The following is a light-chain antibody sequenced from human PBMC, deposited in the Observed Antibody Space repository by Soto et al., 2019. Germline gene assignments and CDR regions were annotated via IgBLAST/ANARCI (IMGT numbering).Light chain of an antibody. CDR1: SSNIGAGYD. J-gene: IGLJ3*02. CDR3: SSYTSSSTLGV. Sequence: QPVLTQPPSVSGAPGQRVTISCTGSSSNIGAGYDVHWYQQLPGTAPKLLIYGNSNRPSGVPDRFSGSKSGTSASLAITGLQAEDEADYYCSSYTSSSTLGVFGGGTKLTVL. V-gene: IGLV1-40*01. CDR2: GNS.